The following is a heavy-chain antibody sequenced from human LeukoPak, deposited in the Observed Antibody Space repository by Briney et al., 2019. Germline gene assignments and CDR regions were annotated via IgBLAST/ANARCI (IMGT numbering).Heavy chain of an antibody. Sequence: SETLSLTCAVYGGSFSGYYWSWIRQPPGKGLEWIGEINHSGSTNYNPSLKSRVTISVDTSKNQFSLKLSSVTAADTAVYYCAGGRRYLWHYWGQGTLVTVSS. CDR1: GGSFSGYY. J-gene: IGHJ4*02. CDR2: INHSGST. CDR3: AGGRRYLWHY. V-gene: IGHV4-34*01. D-gene: IGHD1-14*01.